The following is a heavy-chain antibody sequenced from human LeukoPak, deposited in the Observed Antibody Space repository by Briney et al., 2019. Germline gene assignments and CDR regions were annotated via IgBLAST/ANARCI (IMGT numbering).Heavy chain of an antibody. D-gene: IGHD6-19*01. CDR3: ARDHWVAGTGWFDP. V-gene: IGHV4-59*01. J-gene: IGHJ5*02. CDR1: GGSISSYY. CDR2: IYYSGST. Sequence: PSETLSLTCTVSGGSISSYYWSWIRQPPGKGLEWIGYIYYSGSTNYNPSLKSRVTISVDTSKNQFSLKLSSVTAADTAVYYCARDHWVAGTGWFDPWGQGTLVTVSS.